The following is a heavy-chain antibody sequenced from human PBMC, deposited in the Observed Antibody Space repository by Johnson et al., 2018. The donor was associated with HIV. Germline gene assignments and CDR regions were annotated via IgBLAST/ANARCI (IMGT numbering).Heavy chain of an antibody. D-gene: IGHD4-23*01. J-gene: IGHJ3*02. CDR3: ARERGYFGNPAFDI. CDR2: IRSKANSYAT. CDR1: GFTFSNAW. Sequence: VQLVESGGGLVKPGGSLRLSCAASGFTFSNAWMSWVRQAPGKGLEWVGRIRSKANSYATAYAASVKGRFTISRDDSKNTAYLQMNSLRAEDTAVYYCARERGYFGNPAFDIWGQGTMVTVSS. V-gene: IGHV3-73*01.